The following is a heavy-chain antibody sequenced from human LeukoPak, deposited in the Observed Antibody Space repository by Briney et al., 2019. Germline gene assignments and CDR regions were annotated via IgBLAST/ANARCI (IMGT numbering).Heavy chain of an antibody. CDR2: ISAYNGNT. V-gene: IGHV1-18*01. CDR1: GYTFTSYG. CDR3: ARDQPTIFGVVIHMSDH. Sequence: ASVKVSCKASGYTFTSYGISWVRQAPGQGLEWMGWISAYNGNTNYAQKLQGRVTMTTDTSTSTAYMELRSLRSDDTAVYYCARDQPTIFGVVIHMSDHWGQGTLVTVSS. D-gene: IGHD3-3*01. J-gene: IGHJ4*02.